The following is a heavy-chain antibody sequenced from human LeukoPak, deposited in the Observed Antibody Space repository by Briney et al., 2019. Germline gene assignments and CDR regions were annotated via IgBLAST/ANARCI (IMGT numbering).Heavy chain of an antibody. D-gene: IGHD6-13*01. V-gene: IGHV4-59*08. CDR2: IYYSGST. J-gene: IGHJ1*01. Sequence: PSETLSLTCTVSGGSISSYYWSWIRQPPGKGLEWIGYIYYSGSTNYNPSLKSRVTISVDTSKNQFSLKLSSVTAADTAVYYCARHTYSSFQHWGQGTLVTVSS. CDR1: GGSISSYY. CDR3: ARHTYSSFQH.